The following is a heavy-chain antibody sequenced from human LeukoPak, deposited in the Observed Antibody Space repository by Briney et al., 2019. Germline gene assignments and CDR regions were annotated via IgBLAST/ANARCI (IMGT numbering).Heavy chain of an antibody. CDR1: GFTFSSYW. Sequence: GGSLRLSCAASGFTFSSYWMHWVRQAPGKGLVWVSRITSDGTRTTYADSVKGRFTISRDNAKNTLYLQMNSLRAEDTALYYCARSDYSGSYMTWGQGTLVTGSS. V-gene: IGHV3-74*01. D-gene: IGHD1-26*01. CDR2: ITSDGTRT. J-gene: IGHJ4*02. CDR3: ARSDYSGSYMT.